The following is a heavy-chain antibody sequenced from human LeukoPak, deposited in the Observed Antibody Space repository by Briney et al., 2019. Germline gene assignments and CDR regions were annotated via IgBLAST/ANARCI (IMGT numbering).Heavy chain of an antibody. Sequence: ASVKVSCKASGGTFSSYAISWVRQVPGQGLEWMGGIIPIFGTANYAQKFQGRVMITADESTSTAYMELSSLRSEDTAVYYCASSGGYYYDSSGSPPFDYWGQGTLVTVSS. D-gene: IGHD3-22*01. CDR2: IIPIFGTA. CDR3: ASSGGYYYDSSGSPPFDY. CDR1: GGTFSSYA. V-gene: IGHV1-69*13. J-gene: IGHJ4*02.